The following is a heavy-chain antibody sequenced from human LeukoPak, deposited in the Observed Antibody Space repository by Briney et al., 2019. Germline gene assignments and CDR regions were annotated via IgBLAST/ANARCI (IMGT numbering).Heavy chain of an antibody. D-gene: IGHD3-10*01. CDR1: GGSISSSNW. CDR3: ARARGNSYYGSGSYYKGHYFDY. Sequence: SETLSLTCAVSGGSISSSNWWSWVRQPPGKGLGWIGEIYHSGSTNYNPSLKSRVTISLDKSKNQFSLKLSSVTAADTAVYYCARARGNSYYGSGSYYKGHYFDYWGQGTLVNVSS. V-gene: IGHV4-4*02. CDR2: IYHSGST. J-gene: IGHJ4*02.